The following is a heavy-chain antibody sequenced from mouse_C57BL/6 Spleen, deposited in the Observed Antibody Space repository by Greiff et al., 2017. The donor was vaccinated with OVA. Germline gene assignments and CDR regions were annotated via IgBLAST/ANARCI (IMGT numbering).Heavy chain of an antibody. CDR2: INPNNGGT. CDR1: GYTFTDYN. Sequence: EVQLQQSGPELVKPGASVKMSCKASGYTFTDYNMHWVKQSHGKSLEWIGYINPNNGGTSYNQKFKGKATLTVNKSSSTAYMELRSLTSEDSAVYYCARVRDYYGSTDWYFEVWGTGTTVTVSS. CDR3: ARVRDYYGSTDWYFEV. J-gene: IGHJ1*03. D-gene: IGHD1-1*01. V-gene: IGHV1-22*01.